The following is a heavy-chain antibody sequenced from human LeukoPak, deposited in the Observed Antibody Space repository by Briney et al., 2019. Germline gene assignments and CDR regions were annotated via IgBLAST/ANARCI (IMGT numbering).Heavy chain of an antibody. V-gene: IGHV5-51*01. CDR3: ARQGPKNYYGSGSSHFDY. CDR2: IYPGDSDT. D-gene: IGHD3-10*01. J-gene: IGHJ4*02. CDR1: GYSFTSYW. Sequence: GESLKISCKGSGYSFTSYWIGWVRQMPGKGLEWMGIIYPGDSDTRYSPSFQGQVTISADKSISTAYLQWSSLKASDTAMYYCARQGPKNYYGSGSSHFDYWGQGTLVTVSS.